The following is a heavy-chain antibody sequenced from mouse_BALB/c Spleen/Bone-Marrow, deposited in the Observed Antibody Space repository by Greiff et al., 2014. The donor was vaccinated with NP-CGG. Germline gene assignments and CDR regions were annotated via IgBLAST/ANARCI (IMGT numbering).Heavy chain of an antibody. D-gene: IGHD2-14*01. J-gene: IGHJ2*01. CDR1: GFHIKDTS. V-gene: IGHV14-3*02. CDR2: IDPANGNT. CDR3: ARYRLGTYFDY. Sequence: VQLQQSGAELLKPGASVKLSCTASGFHIKDTSMHWVEQRPEKGLEWVGRIDPANGNTKYDPKFQGKATITADTSSNTAYLQLSSLTSEDTAVYYCARYRLGTYFDYWGQGTTLTVSS.